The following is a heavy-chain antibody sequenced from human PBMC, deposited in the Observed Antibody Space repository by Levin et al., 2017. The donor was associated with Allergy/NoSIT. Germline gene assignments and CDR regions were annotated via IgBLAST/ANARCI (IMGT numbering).Heavy chain of an antibody. J-gene: IGHJ4*02. CDR3: ARVSQAARGTLYLFDY. CDR2: IYYSGST. CDR1: GGSISSYY. Sequence: NPSETLSLTCTVSGGSISSYYWSWIRQPPGKGLEWIGYIYYSGSTNYNPSLKSRVTISVDTSKNQFSLKLSSVTAADTAVYYCARVSQAARGTLYLFDYWGQGTLVTVSS. D-gene: IGHD6-6*01. V-gene: IGHV4-59*01.